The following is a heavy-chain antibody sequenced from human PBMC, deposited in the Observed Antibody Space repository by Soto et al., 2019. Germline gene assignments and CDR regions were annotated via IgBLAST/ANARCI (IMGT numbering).Heavy chain of an antibody. CDR1: GGSISSYY. D-gene: IGHD2-15*01. Sequence: SETLSLTCTVSGGSISSYYWSWIRQPPGKGLEWIGYIYYSGSTNYNPSLKSRVTISVDTSKNQFSLKLSSVTAADTAVYYCARDLGGGSYVDYWGQGTLVTVSS. CDR3: ARDLGGGSYVDY. V-gene: IGHV4-59*01. CDR2: IYYSGST. J-gene: IGHJ4*02.